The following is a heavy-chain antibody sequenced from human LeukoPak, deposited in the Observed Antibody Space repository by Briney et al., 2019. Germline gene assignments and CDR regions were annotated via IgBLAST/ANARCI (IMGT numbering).Heavy chain of an antibody. Sequence: GRSLRLSCAASGFTFSSYAMHWVRQAPGKGLEWVAVISYDGSNKYYADSVKGRFTISRDNSKNTLYLQMNSLRAEDTAVYYCAKDHDDSSGSGYWGQGTLVTVSS. V-gene: IGHV3-30-3*01. D-gene: IGHD3-22*01. J-gene: IGHJ4*02. CDR1: GFTFSSYA. CDR3: AKDHDDSSGSGY. CDR2: ISYDGSNK.